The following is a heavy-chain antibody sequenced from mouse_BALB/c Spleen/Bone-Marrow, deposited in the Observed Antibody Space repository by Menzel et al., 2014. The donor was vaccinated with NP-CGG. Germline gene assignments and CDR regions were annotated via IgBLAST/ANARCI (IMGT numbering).Heavy chain of an antibody. Sequence: EVMLVESGGGLVQPGGSLKLSCAASGFDFSGFWMSWVRQAPGRGLEWIGEINQDSNTINYSPSLKDKFIISRDNAKNTLYLQMSKVRSEDTALYYCARLGYYGSFAYWGQGTLVTVSA. CDR3: ARLGYYGSFAY. J-gene: IGHJ3*01. V-gene: IGHV4-1*02. D-gene: IGHD1-2*01. CDR2: INQDSNTI. CDR1: GFDFSGFW.